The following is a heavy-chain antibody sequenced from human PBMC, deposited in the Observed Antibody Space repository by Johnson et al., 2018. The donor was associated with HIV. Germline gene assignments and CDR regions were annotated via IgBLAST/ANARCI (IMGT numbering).Heavy chain of an antibody. CDR1: GLTFSGNG. Sequence: QVQLVESGGGVVQPGRSLRLSCAASGLTFSGNGMHWIRQAPGKGLEWVSYISSSGSTIYYADSVKGRFTISRDNAKNSLFLQMNSLRAEDTAVYYCARDSRVATDTRGAFDIWGQGTMVTVSS. J-gene: IGHJ3*02. CDR2: ISSSGSTI. CDR3: ARDSRVATDTRGAFDI. D-gene: IGHD1-1*01. V-gene: IGHV3-11*04.